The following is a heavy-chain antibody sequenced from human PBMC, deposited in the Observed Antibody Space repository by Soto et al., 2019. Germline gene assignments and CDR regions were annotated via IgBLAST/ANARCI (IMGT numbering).Heavy chain of an antibody. V-gene: IGHV3-72*01. CDR3: TRIGLLVWGASRPIDY. CDR1: GFTFSDHY. CDR2: IRNKANSYTT. D-gene: IGHD6-6*01. Sequence: EVQLVESGGGLVQPGGSLRLSCAASGFTFSDHYMDWVRQAPGKGLEWVGRIRNKANSYTTEYAASVKGRFTISRDDSENSLYLQMNSLKTEDTAVYYCTRIGLLVWGASRPIDYWGQGTLVTVSS. J-gene: IGHJ4*02.